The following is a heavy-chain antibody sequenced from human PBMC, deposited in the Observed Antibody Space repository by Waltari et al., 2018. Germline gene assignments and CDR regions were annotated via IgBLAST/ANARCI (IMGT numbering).Heavy chain of an antibody. V-gene: IGHV1-46*01. J-gene: IGHJ6*02. Sequence: QVQLVQSGAEVKKPGASVKISCKTSEYTFTSSYIHWVRQAPGQGLEWMGIINPSGGSTIYAQKFQGRVTMTRDTSTNTVYMELSSLRSDDTAVYYCALDTGALWMDVWGQGTTVTVSS. D-gene: IGHD2-21*01. CDR2: INPSGGST. CDR1: EYTFTSSY. CDR3: ALDTGALWMDV.